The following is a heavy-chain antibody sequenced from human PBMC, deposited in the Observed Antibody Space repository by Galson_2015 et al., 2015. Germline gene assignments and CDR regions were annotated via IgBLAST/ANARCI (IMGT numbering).Heavy chain of an antibody. J-gene: IGHJ4*02. V-gene: IGHV1-18*01. D-gene: IGHD2-2*01. Sequence: SVKVSCKASGSTFISYDVTWVRQAPGQGLEWMGWISAYNGNTNYAQKLQGRVTMTTDTSTSTAYMELRSLRSDDTAVYYCARATYCSTTTCSSFDYWGQGTLVTVSS. CDR3: ARATYCSTTTCSSFDY. CDR1: GSTFISYD. CDR2: ISAYNGNT.